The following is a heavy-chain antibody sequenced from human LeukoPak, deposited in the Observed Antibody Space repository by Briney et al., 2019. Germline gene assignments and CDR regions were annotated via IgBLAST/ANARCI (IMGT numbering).Heavy chain of an antibody. CDR2: IKSKTDGGTT. D-gene: IGHD4-17*01. V-gene: IGHV3-15*01. CDR3: TTPQRGDYGDYVSYYYGMDV. J-gene: IGHJ6*02. CDR1: GLTFSDYY. Sequence: PGGSLRLSCAASGLTFSDYYMRWIRQAPGKGLEWVGRIKSKTDGGTTDYAAPVKGRFTISRDDSKNTLYLQMNSLKTEDTAVYYCTTPQRGDYGDYVSYYYGMDVWGQGTTVTVSS.